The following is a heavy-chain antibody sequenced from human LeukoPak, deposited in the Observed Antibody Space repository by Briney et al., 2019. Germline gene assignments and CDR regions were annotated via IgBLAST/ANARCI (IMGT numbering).Heavy chain of an antibody. D-gene: IGHD3-22*01. CDR2: INPNSGGT. J-gene: IGHJ4*02. CDR3: ARDLTPLWAYYYETPAFDY. Sequence: ASVKVSCKASGYTFTGYYMHWVRQAPGQGLEWMGWINPNSGGTNYAQKFQGRVTMTRDTSISTAYMELSRLRSDDTAVYYCARDLTPLWAYYYETPAFDYWGQGTLVTVSS. V-gene: IGHV1-2*02. CDR1: GYTFTGYY.